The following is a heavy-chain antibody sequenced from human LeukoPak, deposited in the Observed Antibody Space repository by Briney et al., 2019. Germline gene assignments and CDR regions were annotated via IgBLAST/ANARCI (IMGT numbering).Heavy chain of an antibody. J-gene: IGHJ4*02. CDR1: GGSITNYY. CDR2: IHYSGST. D-gene: IGHD1-7*01. CDR3: ASTEWNYAR. Sequence: SETLSLTCTVSGGSITNYYWSWMRQPPGKGLEWIGYIHYSGSTNYNPSLKSRVTISLDTSKNQFSLGLTSVTAADTAIYYCASTEWNYARWGQGTLVTVSS. V-gene: IGHV4-59*08.